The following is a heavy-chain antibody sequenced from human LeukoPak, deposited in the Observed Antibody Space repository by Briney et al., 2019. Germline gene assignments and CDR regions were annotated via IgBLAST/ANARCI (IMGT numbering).Heavy chain of an antibody. Sequence: PGGSLRLSCAASGFTFSSSAMSWVRQTPGKGLEWVAALSDSGATTYYADSVKGRFTISRDNSKNTLYLQMNSLRAEDTAVYYYATPPKQQLADYWGQGTLVTVSS. V-gene: IGHV3-23*01. D-gene: IGHD6-13*01. J-gene: IGHJ4*02. CDR3: ATPPKQQLADY. CDR1: GFTFSSSA. CDR2: LSDSGATT.